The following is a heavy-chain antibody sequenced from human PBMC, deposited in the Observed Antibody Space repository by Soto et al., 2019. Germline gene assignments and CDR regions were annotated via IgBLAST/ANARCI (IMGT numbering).Heavy chain of an antibody. CDR2: ISYDGYLK. Sequence: GGSLRLSCEASGFTFSKYGMQWVRQAPGKGLEWVAVISYDGYLKYYVDSVKGRFTVARDNSKNTLFLEMNSLRVEDTAVYFCAKDFKVSGGHYGTLNYYYGMDVWGQGTTVTVSS. CDR1: GFTFSKYG. J-gene: IGHJ6*02. V-gene: IGHV3-30*18. CDR3: AKDFKVSGGHYGTLNYYYGMDV. D-gene: IGHD3-10*01.